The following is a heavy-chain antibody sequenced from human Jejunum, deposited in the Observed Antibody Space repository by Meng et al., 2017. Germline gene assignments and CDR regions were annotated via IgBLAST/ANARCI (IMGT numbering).Heavy chain of an antibody. Sequence: GESLKISCVGSGFDFHDHAMHWVRQAPGKGLVWVSRISTVGGSISYADSVKGRFTISRDNAKNTLYLQMNSLRAEDTAVYYCARFYSGAFEIWGQGTMVTVSS. CDR2: ISTVGGSI. J-gene: IGHJ3*02. CDR3: ARFYSGAFEI. D-gene: IGHD3-10*01. CDR1: GFDFHDHA. V-gene: IGHV3-74*01.